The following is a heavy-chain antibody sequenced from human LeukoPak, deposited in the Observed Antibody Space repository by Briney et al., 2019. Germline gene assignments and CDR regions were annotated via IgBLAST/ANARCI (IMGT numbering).Heavy chain of an antibody. Sequence: SETLSLTCAVYGGSFSGYYWSWIRQPPGKGLEWIGEINHSGSTNYNPSLKSRVTISVDTSKNQFSLKLSSVTAADTAVYYCARDGYYHYYGMDVWGQGTTVTVSS. CDR3: ARDGYYHYYGMDV. V-gene: IGHV4-34*01. CDR2: INHSGST. CDR1: GGSFSGYY. J-gene: IGHJ6*02.